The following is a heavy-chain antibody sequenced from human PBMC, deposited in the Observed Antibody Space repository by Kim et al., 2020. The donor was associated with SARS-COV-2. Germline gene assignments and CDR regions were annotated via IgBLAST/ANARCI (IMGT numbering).Heavy chain of an antibody. Sequence: GGSLRLSCAASGFTFSSYSMNWVRQAPGKGLEWVSSISSSSSYIYYADSVKGRFTISRDNAKNSLYLQMNSLRAEDTAVYYCARGGAYCGGDCYRGSYWGQGTLVTVSS. CDR2: ISSSSSYI. CDR1: GFTFSSYS. V-gene: IGHV3-21*01. CDR3: ARGGAYCGGDCYRGSY. D-gene: IGHD2-21*01. J-gene: IGHJ4*02.